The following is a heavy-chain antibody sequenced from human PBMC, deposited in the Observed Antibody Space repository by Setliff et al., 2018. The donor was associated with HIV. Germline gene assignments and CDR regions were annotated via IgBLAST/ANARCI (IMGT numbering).Heavy chain of an antibody. D-gene: IGHD2-15*01. CDR1: GDSISGFY. Sequence: SETLSLTCTVSGDSISGFYWSWIRQPPGKGLEWIGYIYYSGSTNYNPSLKSRVTISVDTSKNQFSLHLNSVTAADTAVYYCVRGGGSRAATSSYYYMDVWGKGTTVTVSS. V-gene: IGHV4-59*08. J-gene: IGHJ6*03. CDR2: IYYSGST. CDR3: VRGGGSRAATSSYYYMDV.